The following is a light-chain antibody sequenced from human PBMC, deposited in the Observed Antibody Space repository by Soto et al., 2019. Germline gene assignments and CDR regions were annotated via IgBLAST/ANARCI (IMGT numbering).Light chain of an antibody. CDR2: AVN. V-gene: IGLV2-8*01. CDR1: SSDVGAYNY. J-gene: IGLJ2*01. CDR3: SSYAGGNNIMV. Sequence: QSVLTQPPSASGPPGQSVTISCTGTSSDVGAYNYVSWYQQEPGKAPKLMIYAVNKRPSGVPDRFSGSKSGNTASLTVSGLRAADEADYFCSSYAGGNNIMVFGGGTKLTVL.